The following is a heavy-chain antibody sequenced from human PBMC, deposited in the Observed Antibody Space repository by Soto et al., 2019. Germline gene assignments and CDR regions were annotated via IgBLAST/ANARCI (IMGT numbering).Heavy chain of an antibody. Sequence: ASVKVSCKASGYTFTSYGISWVRQAPGQGLEWMGWISAYNGNTNYAQKLQGRVTMTTDTSTSTAYMELRSLRSDDTAVYYCASREYCSGGSCYGFDPWGQGTLVTVSS. D-gene: IGHD2-15*01. CDR3: ASREYCSGGSCYGFDP. V-gene: IGHV1-18*01. CDR2: ISAYNGNT. J-gene: IGHJ5*02. CDR1: GYTFTSYG.